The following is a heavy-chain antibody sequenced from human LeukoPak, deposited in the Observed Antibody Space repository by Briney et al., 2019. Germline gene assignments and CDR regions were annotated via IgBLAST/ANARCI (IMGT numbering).Heavy chain of an antibody. CDR3: AREPLGATNPRRAFVI. V-gene: IGHV1-69*05. J-gene: IGHJ3*02. CDR2: IIPIFGTA. D-gene: IGHD1-26*01. Sequence: GASVKVSCKASGGTFSSYAISWVRQAPGQGLEWMGGIIPIFGTANYAQKFQGRVTITTDESTSTAYMELSSLRSEDAAVYYCAREPLGATNPRRAFVIWGQGTMVTVSS. CDR1: GGTFSSYA.